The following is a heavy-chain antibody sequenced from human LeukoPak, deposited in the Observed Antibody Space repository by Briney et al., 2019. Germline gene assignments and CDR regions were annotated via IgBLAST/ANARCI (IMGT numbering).Heavy chain of an antibody. V-gene: IGHV4-39*07. J-gene: IGHJ6*03. CDR2: IYYSGST. CDR1: GGSISSSSYY. CDR3: ARGVRFLTDYYYYMDV. D-gene: IGHD3-3*01. Sequence: SETLSLTCTVSGGSISSSSYYWGWIRQPPGKGLEWIGSIYYSGSTYYNPSLKSRVAISVDTSKNQFSLKLSSVTAADTAVYYCARGVRFLTDYYYYMDVWGKGTTVTVSS.